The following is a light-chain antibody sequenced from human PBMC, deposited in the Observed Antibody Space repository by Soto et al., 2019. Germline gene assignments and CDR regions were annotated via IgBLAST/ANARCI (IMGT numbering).Light chain of an antibody. Sequence: QSVLAQPASVSGSPGQSITISCAGTMRDVGAYNLVSWYQQHPGRAPQLIIYEVRNRPSGISFRFSGSKSGNTASLAISGLQAEDEADYYCSSYTSKSSLIFGGGTTVTVL. CDR3: SSYTSKSSLI. CDR2: EVR. V-gene: IGLV2-14*01. CDR1: MRDVGAYNL. J-gene: IGLJ2*01.